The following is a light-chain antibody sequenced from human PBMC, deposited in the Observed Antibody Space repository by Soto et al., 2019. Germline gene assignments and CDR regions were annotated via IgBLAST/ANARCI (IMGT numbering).Light chain of an antibody. CDR3: WSYAGSVV. CDR1: SSDVGSYNL. Sequence: QSALTQPASVSGSPGQSITISCTGTSSDVGSYNLVSWYQQHPGKAPKLMIYEGSKRPSGVSNRFSGSKSGNTASLTTSGLQAEDEADYYCWSYAGSVVFGGGTKLTVL. J-gene: IGLJ2*01. CDR2: EGS. V-gene: IGLV2-23*01.